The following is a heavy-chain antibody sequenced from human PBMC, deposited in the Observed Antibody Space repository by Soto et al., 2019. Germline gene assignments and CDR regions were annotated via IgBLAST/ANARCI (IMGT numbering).Heavy chain of an antibody. V-gene: IGHV3-21*01. Sequence: GGSLRLSCAASGFTFSSYSMNWVRQAPGKGLEWVSSISSSSSYIYYADSVKGRFTISRDNAKNSLYLQMNSLRAEDTAVYYCARDHVGGVWAGYYYYYYMDVWGKGTTVTVSS. CDR1: GFTFSSYS. D-gene: IGHD6-19*01. CDR3: ARDHVGGVWAGYYYYYYMDV. J-gene: IGHJ6*03. CDR2: ISSSSSYI.